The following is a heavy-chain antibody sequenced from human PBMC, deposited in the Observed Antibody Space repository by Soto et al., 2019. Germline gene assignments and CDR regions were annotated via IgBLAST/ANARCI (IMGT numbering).Heavy chain of an antibody. J-gene: IGHJ4*02. CDR3: ARDFRGVFDS. Sequence: EVQLVESGGGLVQPGGSLRVSCADSGFTFSNYWMAWGRQAPGKGLEWVANINQDGGEIYYVDSVKGRFTISRDNAKSSVFLQMNSLRAEDTAVYYCARDFRGVFDSWGQGTLVTVSS. D-gene: IGHD3-3*01. V-gene: IGHV3-7*05. CDR2: INQDGGEI. CDR1: GFTFSNYW.